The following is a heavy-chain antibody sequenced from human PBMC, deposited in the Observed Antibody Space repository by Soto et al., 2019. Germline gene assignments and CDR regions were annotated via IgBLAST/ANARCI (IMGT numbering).Heavy chain of an antibody. CDR2: INAGNGNT. D-gene: IGHD6-19*01. J-gene: IGHJ4*02. Sequence: QVQLVQSGAEVKKPGASVKVSCKASGYTFTSYAMHWVRQAPGQRLEWMGWINAGNGNTKYSQKFQGRVTITRDTSASTAYMELSSLRSEDTAVYYCARALFPVAVAGSVGYWGQGTLVTVSS. CDR3: ARALFPVAVAGSVGY. CDR1: GYTFTSYA. V-gene: IGHV1-3*01.